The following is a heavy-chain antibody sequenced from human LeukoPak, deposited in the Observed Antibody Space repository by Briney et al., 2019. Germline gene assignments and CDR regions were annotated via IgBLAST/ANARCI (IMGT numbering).Heavy chain of an antibody. J-gene: IGHJ4*02. CDR3: AREFRGYSYGRIFDY. Sequence: GASVKVSCKASGYTFTGYYMHWVRQAPGQGLEWMGWINPNSGGTNYAQKFQGRVTMTRDTSISTAYMELSRLRSDDTAVYYCAREFRGYSYGRIFDYWGQGTLVTVSS. CDR2: INPNSGGT. D-gene: IGHD5-18*01. CDR1: GYTFTGYY. V-gene: IGHV1-2*02.